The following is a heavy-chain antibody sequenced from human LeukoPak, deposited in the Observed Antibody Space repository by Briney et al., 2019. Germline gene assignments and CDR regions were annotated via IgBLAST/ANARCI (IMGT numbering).Heavy chain of an antibody. CDR2: IYHSGST. J-gene: IGHJ4*02. V-gene: IGHV4-4*02. D-gene: IGHD3-16*01. Sequence: PSGTLSLTCAVSGGSISSNNWWSWVRQPPGKGLEWIGEIYHSGSTNYNPSLKSRVTISVDTSKNQFSLKLSSVTAADTAVYYCARVGMVTFGGVISYWGQGTLVTVSS. CDR3: ARVGMVTFGGVISY. CDR1: GGSISSNNW.